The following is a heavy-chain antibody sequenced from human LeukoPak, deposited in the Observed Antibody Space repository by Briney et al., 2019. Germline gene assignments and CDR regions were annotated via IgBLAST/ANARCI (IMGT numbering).Heavy chain of an antibody. CDR2: IYYSGST. CDR1: GDSISRSNHY. V-gene: IGHV4-39*07. CDR3: ARDRTQDND. D-gene: IGHD1-14*01. J-gene: IGHJ4*02. Sequence: SETPSLTSTVSGDSISRSNHYRAWIRPPPRKGLEWIGSIYYSGSTYYNPSLKSRVTISVDKSKNQFSLKLSSVTAADTAVYYCARDRTQDNDWGQGTLVTVSS.